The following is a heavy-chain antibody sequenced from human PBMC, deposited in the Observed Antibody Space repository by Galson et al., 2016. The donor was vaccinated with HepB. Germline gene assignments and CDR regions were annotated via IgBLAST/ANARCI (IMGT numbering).Heavy chain of an antibody. D-gene: IGHD3-22*01. CDR1: GFTFGDYA. V-gene: IGHV3-49*04. Sequence: SLRLSCAASGFTFGDYAMSWVRQAPGKGLEWVGFIRSKAVGGTTQYAASEKGRFTISRDDSKSIAYLQMNSLKTEDTAVYYCTRESPRFDRSGYYSYWGQGTLVTVSS. J-gene: IGHJ4*02. CDR3: TRESPRFDRSGYYSY. CDR2: IRSKAVGGTT.